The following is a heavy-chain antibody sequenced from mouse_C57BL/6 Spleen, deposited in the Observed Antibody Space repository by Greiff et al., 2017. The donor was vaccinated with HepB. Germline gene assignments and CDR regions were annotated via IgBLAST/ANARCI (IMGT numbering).Heavy chain of an antibody. CDR2: ISSGSSTI. CDR1: GFTFSDYG. Sequence: EVQLVESGGGLVKPGGSLKLSCAASGFTFSDYGMHWVRQAPEKGLEWVAYISSGSSTIYYADTVKGRFTISRDNAKNTLFLQMTSLRSEDTAMYYCARRWDYDAMDYWGQGTSVTVSS. CDR3: ARRWDYDAMDY. D-gene: IGHD2-3*01. V-gene: IGHV5-17*01. J-gene: IGHJ4*01.